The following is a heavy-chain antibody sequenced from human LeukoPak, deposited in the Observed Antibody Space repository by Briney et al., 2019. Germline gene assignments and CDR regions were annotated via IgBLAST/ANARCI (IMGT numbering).Heavy chain of an antibody. V-gene: IGHV3-7*01. J-gene: IGHJ4*02. CDR3: ARGRDFWSGYPKPGFDY. CDR2: IKQDGSEK. D-gene: IGHD3-3*01. Sequence: GGSLRLSCAASGFTFSSYWMSWVRQAPGKGLEWVANIKQDGSEKYYVDSVKGRFTISRDNAKNSLYLQMNSLRAEDTAVYYCARGRDFWSGYPKPGFDYWGQGTLVTVSS. CDR1: GFTFSSYW.